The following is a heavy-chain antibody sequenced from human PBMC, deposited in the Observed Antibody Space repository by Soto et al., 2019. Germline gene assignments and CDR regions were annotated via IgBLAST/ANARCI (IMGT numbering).Heavy chain of an antibody. J-gene: IGHJ6*02. CDR2: IGSSSNYI. D-gene: IGHD2-2*01. Sequence: PGGSMRLSCAASGFTFTTYRLTWVRQAPGKVLEWVASIGSSSNYIYYADSVKGRFTISRDNAKNSLFLQMNSLRAEDTAVYYCATLTYCSSASCPNYYYVMDVWGQGTTVTVSS. CDR1: GFTFTTYR. CDR3: ATLTYCSSASCPNYYYVMDV. V-gene: IGHV3-21*06.